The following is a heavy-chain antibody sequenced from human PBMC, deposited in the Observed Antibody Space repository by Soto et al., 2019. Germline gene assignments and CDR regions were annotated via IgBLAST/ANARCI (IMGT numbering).Heavy chain of an antibody. CDR1: GFVLSSYA. Sequence: PGGSLRLSCEASGFVLSSYAMNWGRQAPGKGLEWVSSISSHGDTTYYAESVRGRFTISRDNSKNTLFLQMNSLRAGDTAVYFCARDHYDFWSGFPPTIWFNPWGQGTLVTVCS. CDR2: ISSHGDTT. D-gene: IGHD3-3*01. V-gene: IGHV3-23*01. J-gene: IGHJ5*02. CDR3: ARDHYDFWSGFPPTIWFNP.